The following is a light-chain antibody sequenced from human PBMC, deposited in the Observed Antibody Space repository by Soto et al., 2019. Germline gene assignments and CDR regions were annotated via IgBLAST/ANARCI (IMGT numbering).Light chain of an antibody. CDR1: QRVSSSY. V-gene: IGKV3-20*01. Sequence: EIVLTQSPVTLSLSPGERATLSCRASQRVSSSYLAWYQQKPGQAPRLLIYAASSRDTGIPDRFSGSGYGTDFTLTISRLEPEDFAVYYCQQYGSSPLTFGGGTKVDIK. CDR3: QQYGSSPLT. CDR2: AAS. J-gene: IGKJ4*01.